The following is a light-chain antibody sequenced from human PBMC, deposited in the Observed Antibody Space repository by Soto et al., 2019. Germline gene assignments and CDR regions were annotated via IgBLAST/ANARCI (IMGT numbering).Light chain of an antibody. V-gene: IGKV3-15*01. CDR1: QSVSTN. J-gene: IGKJ1*01. CDR2: GAS. CDR3: QQYNNWPPWT. Sequence: IVMTQSPATLSVSPGEGATLSCRASQSVSTNLAWYQQKPGQAPRLLIYGASVRATGIPARFSGSGSGTEFTLTITSLQAEDFAVYYCQQYNNWPPWTFGQGTKVDIK.